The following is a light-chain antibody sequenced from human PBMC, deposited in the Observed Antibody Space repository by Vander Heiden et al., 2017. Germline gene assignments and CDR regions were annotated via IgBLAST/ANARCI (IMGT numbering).Light chain of an antibody. V-gene: IGKV1-39*01. Sequence: IQLPQSPSSLCASVGDRVTITCRASQSISTYLNWYQQKPGKAPKLLIYAASYLRSGVPSRFSGSGSGTDFTLTISSLQSEDFATYYCQQSYSNPRTFGQGTRVEIK. CDR2: AAS. CDR3: QQSYSNPRT. J-gene: IGKJ1*01. CDR1: QSISTY.